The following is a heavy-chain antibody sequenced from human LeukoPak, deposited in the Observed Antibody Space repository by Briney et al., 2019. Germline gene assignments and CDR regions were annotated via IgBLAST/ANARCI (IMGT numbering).Heavy chain of an antibody. Sequence: ASVKVSCKASGGTFSSYAISWVRQAPGQGLEWMGIINPSGGSTSYAQKFQGRVTMTRDTSTSTVYMELSSLRSEDTAVYYCARASSTPPDYYYYYGMDVWGQGTTVTVSS. CDR2: INPSGGST. CDR3: ARASSTPPDYYYYYGMDV. D-gene: IGHD2-2*01. V-gene: IGHV1-46*01. CDR1: GGTFSSYA. J-gene: IGHJ6*02.